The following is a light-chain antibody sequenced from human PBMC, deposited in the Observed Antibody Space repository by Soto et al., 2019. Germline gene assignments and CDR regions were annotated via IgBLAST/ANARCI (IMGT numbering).Light chain of an antibody. CDR1: QNVRSN. CDR2: GAS. J-gene: IGKJ5*01. CDR3: QYHGSSPIT. Sequence: EIVMTQSPATLSVSPGERATLSCRASQNVRSNLAWYQQKPGQAPRLLIYGASTRATGIPDRFSGSGSGTDFTLTISRLEPEDFALFYCQYHGSSPITFGQGTRLEI. V-gene: IGKV3-15*01.